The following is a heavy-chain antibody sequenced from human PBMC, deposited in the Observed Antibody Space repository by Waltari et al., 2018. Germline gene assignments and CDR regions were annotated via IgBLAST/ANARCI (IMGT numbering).Heavy chain of an antibody. CDR1: GDALSYNF. D-gene: IGHD2-8*02. CDR3: ARDSGLVGSQYNYVYYGLDV. V-gene: IGHV4-59*01. CDR2: CSDGGNT. Sequence: QVQLQESGPGLVKPSETLSLLCSVSGDALSYNFWSWIRQSPGQGRGWIGYCSDGGNTYYNPSLKSRVTISLDTSKKQFSLRLDSLTAADTAVYYCARDSGLVGSQYNYVYYGLDVWGPGTTVTVSS. J-gene: IGHJ6*02.